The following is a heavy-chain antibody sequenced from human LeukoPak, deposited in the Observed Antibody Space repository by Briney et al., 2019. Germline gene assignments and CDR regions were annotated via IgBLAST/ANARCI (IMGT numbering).Heavy chain of an antibody. D-gene: IGHD3-3*01. J-gene: IGHJ5*02. Sequence: PSQTLSLTCAVSGGSISSGGYSWSWIRQPPGKGLEWIGYIYHSGSTYYNPSLKRRVTISVDRSKNQFSLKLSSVTAADTAVYYCARLSITMKWFDPWGQGTLVTVSS. V-gene: IGHV4-30-2*01. CDR1: GGSISSGGYS. CDR2: IYHSGST. CDR3: ARLSITMKWFDP.